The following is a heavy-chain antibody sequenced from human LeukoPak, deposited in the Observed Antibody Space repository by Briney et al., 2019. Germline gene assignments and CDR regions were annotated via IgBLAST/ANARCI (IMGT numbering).Heavy chain of an antibody. Sequence: ASVKVSCKASGYTFTGYYMHWVRQAPGQGLEWMGWINPNSGGTNYAQKFQGRVTMTRDTSISTAYMELSRLRSDDTAVYYCARGTVRLLWFGDPYYFDYWGQGTLVTVSS. J-gene: IGHJ4*02. CDR2: INPNSGGT. V-gene: IGHV1-2*02. CDR1: GYTFTGYY. D-gene: IGHD3-10*01. CDR3: ARGTVRLLWFGDPYYFDY.